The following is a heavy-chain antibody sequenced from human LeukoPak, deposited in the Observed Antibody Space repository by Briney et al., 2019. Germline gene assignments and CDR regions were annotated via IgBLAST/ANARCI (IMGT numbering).Heavy chain of an antibody. Sequence: GGSLRLSCAASGFTFSNYGMDWVRQAPGKGLEWVAVIWYDGSDKYYADSVKGRFTISRDNSKNTLYLQMNSLRAEDTAVYYCAKLDWNPDYWGQGTLVTVSS. J-gene: IGHJ4*02. V-gene: IGHV3-33*03. CDR3: AKLDWNPDY. CDR2: IWYDGSDK. D-gene: IGHD3/OR15-3a*01. CDR1: GFTFSNYG.